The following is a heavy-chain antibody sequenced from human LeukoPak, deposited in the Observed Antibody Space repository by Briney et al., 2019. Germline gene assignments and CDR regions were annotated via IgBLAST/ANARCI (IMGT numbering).Heavy chain of an antibody. Sequence: AGGSLRLSCSASGFTFSSYAMHWVRQAPGKGLEYVSVISSNGGSTYYADSVKGRFTISRDNSKNTLYLQMSSLRAEDTAVYYCVKELVDYYYYYGMDVWGKGTTVTVSS. CDR3: VKELVDYYYYYGMDV. J-gene: IGHJ6*04. CDR2: ISSNGGST. CDR1: GFTFSSYA. V-gene: IGHV3-64D*06.